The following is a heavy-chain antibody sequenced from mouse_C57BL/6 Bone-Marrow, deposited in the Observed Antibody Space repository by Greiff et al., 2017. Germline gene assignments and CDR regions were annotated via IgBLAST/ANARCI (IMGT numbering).Heavy chain of an antibody. Sequence: DVHLVESGGGLVKPGGSLKLSCAASGFTFSSYAMSWVRQTPEKRLEWVATISDGGSYTYYPDNVKGRFTISRDNAKNNLYLQMSHLTSEDTAMYYCARTTVVVDFDYWGQGTTLTVSS. V-gene: IGHV5-4*01. D-gene: IGHD1-1*01. J-gene: IGHJ2*01. CDR2: ISDGGSYT. CDR3: ARTTVVVDFDY. CDR1: GFTFSSYA.